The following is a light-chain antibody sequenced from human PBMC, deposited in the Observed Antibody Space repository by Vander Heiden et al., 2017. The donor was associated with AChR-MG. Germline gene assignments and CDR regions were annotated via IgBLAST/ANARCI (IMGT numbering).Light chain of an antibody. CDR1: SSDVGDYNY. Sequence: QSALTQPASVSGSPGPSITISCTGTSSDVGDYNYVSWYQQHPGKAPKLMIYDVSNRPSGVSNRFSGSKSGNTASLTISGFQAEDEGDYYCSSYTSSSTSYVFGTGTKVTVL. CDR3: SSYTSSSTSYV. J-gene: IGLJ1*01. V-gene: IGLV2-14*03. CDR2: DVS.